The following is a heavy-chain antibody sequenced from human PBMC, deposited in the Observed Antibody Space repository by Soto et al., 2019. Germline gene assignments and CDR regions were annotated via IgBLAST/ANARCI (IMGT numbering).Heavy chain of an antibody. CDR1: GYTFTIYG. V-gene: IGHV1-18*01. CDR3: ASKTAVTESVFDI. D-gene: IGHD3-10*01. Sequence: ASVKVSCKASGYTFTIYGISWVRQAPGQGLEWMGWISAYNGNTNYAQKLQGRVTMTTDTSTSTAYMELRSLRSDDTAVYYCASKTAVTESVFDIWGQGTMVPASS. CDR2: ISAYNGNT. J-gene: IGHJ3*02.